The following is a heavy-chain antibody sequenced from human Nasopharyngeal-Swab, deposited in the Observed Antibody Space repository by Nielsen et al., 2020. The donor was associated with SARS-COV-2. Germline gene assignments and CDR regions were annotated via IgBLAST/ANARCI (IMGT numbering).Heavy chain of an antibody. D-gene: IGHD4-17*01. CDR3: ARDMVDDYGDAGPSYYYYGMDV. CDR2: IYYSGST. V-gene: IGHV4-39*07. J-gene: IGHJ6*02. CDR1: SGSISRSSYY. Sequence: SETLSLTCTVSSGSISRSSYYWGWIRQPPGKGLEWIGSIYYSGSTNYNPSLKSRVTISVDTSKNQFSLKLSSVTAADTAVYYCARDMVDDYGDAGPSYYYYGMDVWGQGTTVTVSS.